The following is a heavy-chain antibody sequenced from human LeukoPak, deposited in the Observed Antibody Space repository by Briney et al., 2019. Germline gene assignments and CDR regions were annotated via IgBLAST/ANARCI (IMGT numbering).Heavy chain of an antibody. CDR2: ISYDGNNK. CDR3: AKSRTGGYLRAFDF. D-gene: IGHD5-18*01. J-gene: IGHJ4*02. CDR1: GFTFRSYA. Sequence: GGSLRLSCAASGFTFRSYALHWVRRAPGKGLEWVTLISYDGNNKYYAESVKGRFTISRDNSKNTLYLQMNSLTTDDTAIYYCAKSRTGGYLRAFDFWGQGALVTVSS. V-gene: IGHV3-30*18.